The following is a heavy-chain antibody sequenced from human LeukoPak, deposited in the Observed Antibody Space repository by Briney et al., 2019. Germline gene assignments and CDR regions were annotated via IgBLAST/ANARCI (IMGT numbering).Heavy chain of an antibody. D-gene: IGHD6-13*01. CDR2: IWYDGSNK. V-gene: IGHV3-33*01. CDR3: ARDLGDLLGAAAGTLSLDY. Sequence: PGRSLRLSCAASGFTFSSYGMHWVRQAPGKGLEWVAVIWYDGSNKYYADSVKGRFTISRDNSKNTLYLQMNSLRAEDTAVYYCARDLGDLLGAAAGTLSLDYWGQGTLVTVSS. CDR1: GFTFSSYG. J-gene: IGHJ4*02.